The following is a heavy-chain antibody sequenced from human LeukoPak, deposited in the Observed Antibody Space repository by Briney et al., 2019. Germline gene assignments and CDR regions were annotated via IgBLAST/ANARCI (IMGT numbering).Heavy chain of an antibody. Sequence: SETLSLTCTVSGGSISSYYWSWIRQPAGEGLEWIGRIYTSGTTNYNPSLKSRVTMSVDTSNNQFSPKLSSVTAADTAVYYCARHSSSWDFDYWGQGTVVTVSS. CDR2: IYTSGTT. D-gene: IGHD6-13*01. V-gene: IGHV4-4*07. CDR1: GGSISSYY. J-gene: IGHJ4*02. CDR3: ARHSSSWDFDY.